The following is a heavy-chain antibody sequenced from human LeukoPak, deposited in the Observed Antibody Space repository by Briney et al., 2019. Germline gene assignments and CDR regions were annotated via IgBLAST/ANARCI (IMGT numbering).Heavy chain of an antibody. Sequence: PSETLSLTCAVYGGSFSGYYWSWIRQPPGKGLEWIGEINHSGSTNYNPSLKSRVTISVDTSKNQFSLKLSSVTAADTAVYYCARREGRWFGERAYYYNYMDVWGKGTTVTISS. CDR3: ARREGRWFGERAYYYNYMDV. CDR2: INHSGST. CDR1: GGSFSGYY. J-gene: IGHJ6*03. V-gene: IGHV4-34*01. D-gene: IGHD3-10*01.